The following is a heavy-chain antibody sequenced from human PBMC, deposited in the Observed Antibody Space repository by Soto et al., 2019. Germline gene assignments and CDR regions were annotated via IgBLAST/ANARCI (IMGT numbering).Heavy chain of an antibody. CDR3: ARGVVRVVRPLWFDH. CDR1: GGSISSGDYY. Sequence: QVQLQESGPGLVKPSQTLSLTFTVSGGSISSGDYYCSWIRQPPGKGLEWIGYIYYSGITYYNPYLKSRVTISGDTSNNEFALNLSSVTAADTAVYYYARGVVRVVRPLWFDHLCQGSLVTVYS. CDR2: IYYSGIT. V-gene: IGHV4-30-4*01. J-gene: IGHJ5*02. D-gene: IGHD2-15*01.